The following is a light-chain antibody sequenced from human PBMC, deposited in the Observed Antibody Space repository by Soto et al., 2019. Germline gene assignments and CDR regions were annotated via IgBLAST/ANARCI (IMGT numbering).Light chain of an antibody. J-gene: IGLJ2*01. Sequence: QSALTQPPSASGSPGQSVTISCTGTSSDVGGYSYVSWYQQHPGNAPKLMIYEVSKRPSGVPDRFSGSKSGNTASLTVSGLQPEDEADYYCSSYAGSKNYVVFGGGTKVTVL. CDR3: SSYAGSKNYVV. CDR2: EVS. V-gene: IGLV2-8*01. CDR1: SSDVGGYSY.